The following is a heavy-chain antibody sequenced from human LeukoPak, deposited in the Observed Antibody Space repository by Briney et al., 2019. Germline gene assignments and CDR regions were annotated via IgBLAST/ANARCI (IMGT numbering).Heavy chain of an antibody. J-gene: IGHJ4*02. Sequence: SVKVSCKASGGTFSSYAISWVRQAPGQGLEWMGRIIPIFGTANYAQKFQGRVTMTRDTSISTAYMELSRLRSDDTAVYYCATFGQGSSWYSHYFDYWGQGTLVTVSS. CDR2: IIPIFGTA. CDR3: ATFGQGSSWYSHYFDY. V-gene: IGHV1-69*05. CDR1: GGTFSSYA. D-gene: IGHD6-13*01.